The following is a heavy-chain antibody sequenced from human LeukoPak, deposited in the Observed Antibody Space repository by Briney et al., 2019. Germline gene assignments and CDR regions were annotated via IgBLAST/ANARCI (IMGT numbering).Heavy chain of an antibody. J-gene: IGHJ4*02. D-gene: IGHD6-19*01. CDR3: VAEGRYYFDY. CDR2: ISWNSGSI. CDR1: GFTFDDYA. Sequence: GGSLRLSCAASGFTFDDYAMHWVRQAPGKGLEWVSGISWNSGSIGYADSVKGRFTISRDNAKNSLYLQMNSLRAEDMALYYCVAEGRYYFDYWGQGTLVTVPS. V-gene: IGHV3-9*03.